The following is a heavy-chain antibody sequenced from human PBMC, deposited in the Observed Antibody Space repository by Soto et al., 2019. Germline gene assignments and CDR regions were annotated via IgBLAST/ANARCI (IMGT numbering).Heavy chain of an antibody. CDR1: GFTFSNFG. V-gene: IGHV3-23*01. J-gene: IGHJ4*02. D-gene: IGHD6-13*01. CDR2: ISDRGGST. CDR3: AKDLSRSGVFVFDY. Sequence: GWSLRLSCRVSGFTFSNFGMTWVRQAPGKGLEWVSGISDRGGSTYYADSVKGRFTISRDNSKSTLFLQMNSPAVEDTAVYYCAKDLSRSGVFVFDYWGQGIRVTVSS.